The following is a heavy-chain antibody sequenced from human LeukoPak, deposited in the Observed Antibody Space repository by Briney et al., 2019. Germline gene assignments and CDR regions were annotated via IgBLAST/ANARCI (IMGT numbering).Heavy chain of an antibody. CDR1: GGSFSGYY. V-gene: IGHV4-34*01. J-gene: IGHJ4*02. Sequence: SETLSLTCAVYGGSFSGYYWSWIRQPPGKGLEWIGEINHSGSTNYNPSLKSRVTISVDTSKNQFSLKLSSVTAADTAVYYCARGRQQLPYYFDYWGQGTLVTVSS. CDR2: INHSGST. D-gene: IGHD6-13*01. CDR3: ARGRQQLPYYFDY.